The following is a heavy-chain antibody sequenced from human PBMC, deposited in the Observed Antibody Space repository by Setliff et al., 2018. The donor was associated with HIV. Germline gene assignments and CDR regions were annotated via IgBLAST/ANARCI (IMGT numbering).Heavy chain of an antibody. V-gene: IGHV1-2*04. CDR1: GYTFTGYY. D-gene: IGHD3-3*01. Sequence: ASVKVSCKASGYTFTGYYMHWVRQAPGQGLEWMGWINPNSGGTNYAQKFQGWVTMTRDTSISTAYVELSRLRSDDTAVYYCARPLTTSSNFWGDAFAIWGQGTVVTVSS. J-gene: IGHJ3*02. CDR2: INPNSGGT. CDR3: ARPLTTSSNFWGDAFAI.